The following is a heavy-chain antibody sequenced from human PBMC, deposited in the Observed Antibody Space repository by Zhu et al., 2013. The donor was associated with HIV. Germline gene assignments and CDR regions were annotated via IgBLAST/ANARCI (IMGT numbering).Heavy chain of an antibody. D-gene: IGHD1-1*01. CDR1: GYTFGNNY. V-gene: IGHV1-46*01. Sequence: QGQLVQSGNEARRPGASVKISCKTSGYTFGNNYIHWVREAPGQGPEWLGIVDPSSGTAKYAQKFQGRVTMTRDTSTRTVFXEVRSLKVDDTATYYCVREVKDTFQRLVVAYFDLWGQGSQVTISS. CDR2: VDPSSGTA. J-gene: IGHJ4*02. CDR3: VREVKDTFQRLVVAYFDL.